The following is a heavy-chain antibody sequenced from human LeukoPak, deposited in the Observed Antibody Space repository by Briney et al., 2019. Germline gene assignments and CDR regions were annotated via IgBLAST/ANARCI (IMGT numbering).Heavy chain of an antibody. CDR3: ARGMWQQLVRGWFDP. D-gene: IGHD6-13*01. Sequence: SETLSLTCTVSGGSISSYYWSWIRQPPGKGLEWIGYIYYSGSTNYNPSLKSRVTISVDTSKNQFSLKLSSVTAADTAVYYCARGMWQQLVRGWFDPWGQGTLVTVSS. V-gene: IGHV4-59*01. CDR2: IYYSGST. CDR1: GGSISSYY. J-gene: IGHJ5*02.